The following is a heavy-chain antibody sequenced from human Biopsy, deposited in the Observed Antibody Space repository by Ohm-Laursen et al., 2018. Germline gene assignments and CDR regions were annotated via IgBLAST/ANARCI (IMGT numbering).Heavy chain of an antibody. CDR3: ARDFRAGSGFLRSNNHYCGMDV. CDR1: GGSISGYY. CDR2: IYYHNGRS. J-gene: IGHJ6*02. Sequence: SETLSLTCIVSGGSISGYYWTWIRQSPGKGLEWLGYIYYHNGRSSYNPSLKSRVTMSVDTSQNQFSLNLNSVTAADTAVYYCARDFRAGSGFLRSNNHYCGMDVWGPGTRVTVSS. D-gene: IGHD5-24*01. V-gene: IGHV4-59*01.